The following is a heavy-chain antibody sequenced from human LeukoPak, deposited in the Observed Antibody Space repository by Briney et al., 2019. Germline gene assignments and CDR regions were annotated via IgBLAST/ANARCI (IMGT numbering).Heavy chain of an antibody. Sequence: GGSLRLSCAASGFTFSSYGMLWVRQAPGKGLEWVALIWYDGSNKYYADSVKGRFTISRDNSKNTLYLQMNSLRAEDTAVYYCAKSSGYYPEYWGQGTLVTVSS. CDR3: AKSSGYYPEY. CDR2: IWYDGSNK. D-gene: IGHD3-22*01. J-gene: IGHJ4*02. V-gene: IGHV3-33*06. CDR1: GFTFSSYG.